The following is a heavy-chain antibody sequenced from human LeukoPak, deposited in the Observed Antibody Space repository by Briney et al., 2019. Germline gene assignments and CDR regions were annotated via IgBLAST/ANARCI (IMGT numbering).Heavy chain of an antibody. CDR3: ARDGYSPIDY. CDR1: GGSISSSTYY. J-gene: IGHJ4*02. Sequence: SETLSLTCTVSGGSISSSTYYWGWIRQPPGKGLEWIGTIYYSGSTYYNSSLKSRVTISVDTSKNQFSLKLSSVTAADTAVYYCARDGYSPIDYWGQGTLVTVSS. D-gene: IGHD5-24*01. V-gene: IGHV4-39*07. CDR2: IYYSGST.